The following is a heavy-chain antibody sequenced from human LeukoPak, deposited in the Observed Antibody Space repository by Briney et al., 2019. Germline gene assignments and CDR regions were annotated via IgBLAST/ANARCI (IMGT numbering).Heavy chain of an antibody. CDR1: GYSISSNNW. CDR3: ARNQAVAANRGAFDI. D-gene: IGHD6-19*01. J-gene: IGHJ3*02. CDR2: IYYSGNT. V-gene: IGHV4-28*01. Sequence: SETLSLTCAVSGYSISSNNWWAWIRQPPGEGLEWIGYIYYSGNTYYNPYNPSLTSRVTMSVDTSKNQFSLKLDSVTEIDTAMYYCARNQAVAANRGAFDIWGQGTMVTVSS.